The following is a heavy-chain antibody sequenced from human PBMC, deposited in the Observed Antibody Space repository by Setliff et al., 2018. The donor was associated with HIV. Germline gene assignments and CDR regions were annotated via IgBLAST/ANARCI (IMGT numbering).Heavy chain of an antibody. V-gene: IGHV4-39*07. CDR1: GGSIRSSSYY. CDR3: ARYMMYHYDNSVSFGWFDP. J-gene: IGHJ5*02. CDR2: MFYSGRT. D-gene: IGHD3-22*01. Sequence: PSETLSLTCTVSGGSIRSSSYYWAWLRQSPGKGLEWIGSMFYSGRTYHNPSLKSRVTISIDTSKNQFSLKLSSVTAADTAVYSCARYMMYHYDNSVSFGWFDPWGQGTLVTVSS.